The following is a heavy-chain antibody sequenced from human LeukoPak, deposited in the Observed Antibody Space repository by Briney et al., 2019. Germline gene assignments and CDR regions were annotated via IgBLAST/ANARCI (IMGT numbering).Heavy chain of an antibody. CDR2: IYRGRT. CDR3: AGEGEYGDSYS. V-gene: IGHV4-30-2*01. D-gene: IGHD2-21*01. CDR1: GDSISYESFY. J-gene: IGHJ5*02. Sequence: SETLSLTCAVSGDSISYESFYWNWIRQAPGKGPEWIGNIYRGRTRLNPSLTSRVAISVDMSKSQVSLSLTSVTAAVTAIYYCAGEGEYGDSYSWGQGALVIVSA.